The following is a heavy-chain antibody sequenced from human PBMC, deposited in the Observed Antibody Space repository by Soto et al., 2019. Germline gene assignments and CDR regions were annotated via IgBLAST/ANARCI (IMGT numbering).Heavy chain of an antibody. V-gene: IGHV1-69*13. J-gene: IGHJ6*02. CDR1: GGTFSSYA. CDR3: ARERSEDIVVVVAAKRGGYGMDV. Sequence: SVKVSCKASGGTFSSYAISWVRQAPGQGLEWMGGIIPIFGTANYAQKFQGRVTITADESTSTAYMELSSMRSEDKAVYYCARERSEDIVVVVAAKRGGYGMDVWGQGTTVTVSS. D-gene: IGHD2-15*01. CDR2: IIPIFGTA.